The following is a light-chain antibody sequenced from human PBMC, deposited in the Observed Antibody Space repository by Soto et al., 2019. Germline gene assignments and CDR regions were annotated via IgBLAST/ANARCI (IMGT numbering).Light chain of an antibody. CDR2: AAS. CDR1: QGISYY. J-gene: IGKJ5*01. V-gene: IGKV1-27*01. CDR3: QRYNSALT. Sequence: DIQMTQSPSSLSASVGDRVTITCRASQGISYYLAWYQQKPGKVPKLLIYAASTLQSGLPSRFSGSGSGTDFTLTIRILQPDDFATYCSQRYNSALTFGQGKRMEI.